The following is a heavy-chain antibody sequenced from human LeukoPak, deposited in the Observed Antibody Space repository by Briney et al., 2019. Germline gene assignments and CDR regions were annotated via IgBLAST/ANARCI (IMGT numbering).Heavy chain of an antibody. CDR2: IWYDGRNA. CDR3: ARSPDGGSFDY. J-gene: IGHJ4*02. CDR1: GFTFSSYG. D-gene: IGHD2-15*01. V-gene: IGHV3-33*01. Sequence: GGSLRLSCAASGFTFSSYGMHWVRQAPGKGLEWVAVIWYDGRNAYYADSVKGRFTLSRDNFKNTLYLQMNSLRAEDTAVHYCARSPDGGSFDYWGQGTLVTVSS.